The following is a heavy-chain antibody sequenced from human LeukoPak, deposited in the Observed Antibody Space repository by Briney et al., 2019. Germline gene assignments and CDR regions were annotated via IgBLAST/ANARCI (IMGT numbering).Heavy chain of an antibody. Sequence: GGSLRLSCAASGFTFSSYAMHWVRQAPGKGLEWVAVISYDGSNKYYADSVKGRFTISRDNSKNTLYLQMNSLRAEDTAVYYCARVSRGYAYQLLSRGFDYWGQRTLVTVSS. V-gene: IGHV3-30-3*01. CDR1: GFTFSSYA. D-gene: IGHD2-2*01. CDR3: ARVSRGYAYQLLSRGFDY. J-gene: IGHJ4*02. CDR2: ISYDGSNK.